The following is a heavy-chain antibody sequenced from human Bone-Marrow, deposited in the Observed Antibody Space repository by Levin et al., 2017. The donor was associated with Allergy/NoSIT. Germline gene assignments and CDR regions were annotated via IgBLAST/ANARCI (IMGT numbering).Heavy chain of an antibody. V-gene: IGHV3-11*01. D-gene: IGHD3-22*01. CDR2: ISNSGSTK. J-gene: IGHJ3*02. Sequence: GESLKISCAASGFSLSDYYMIWIRQAPGKGLQWVSYISNSGSTKYYAGSVKGRFTISRDNGKNSLYLQMSSLRAEDTAVYYCARDVDSSGYSFLGGFEKWGQGTMVSVSS. CDR3: ARDVDSSGYSFLGGFEK. CDR1: GFSLSDYY.